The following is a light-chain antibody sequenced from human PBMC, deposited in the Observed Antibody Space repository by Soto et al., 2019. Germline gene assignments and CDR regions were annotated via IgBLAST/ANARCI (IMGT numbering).Light chain of an antibody. CDR1: QSVSTN. CDR2: GAS. V-gene: IGKV3-15*01. J-gene: IGKJ1*01. Sequence: EIVMTQSPATLSVSPGERATLSCRASQSVSTNLAWYQQKPGQAPRLLIYGASTRATGIPARFSGSGSGTEFTLTISSLQSEAFAVYYCQQYNNWTPWTFGPGTKVEIK. CDR3: QQYNNWTPWT.